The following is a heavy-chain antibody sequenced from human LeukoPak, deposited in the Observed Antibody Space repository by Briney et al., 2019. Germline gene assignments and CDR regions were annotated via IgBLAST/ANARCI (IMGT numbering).Heavy chain of an antibody. CDR2: ITNNGVYT. V-gene: IGHV3-21*01. CDR1: GCTFTSYS. D-gene: IGHD2-15*01. J-gene: IGHJ4*02. CDR3: ARQPQVAHFDY. Sequence: PGGPLRLSCTTSGCTFTSYSMSCVRQGPVKELEWVSSITNNGVYTYYTDSVKGRFTISRDNANNSLYLQMNSLSAEDTAIYYCARQPQVAHFDYWGQGTLVSVSS.